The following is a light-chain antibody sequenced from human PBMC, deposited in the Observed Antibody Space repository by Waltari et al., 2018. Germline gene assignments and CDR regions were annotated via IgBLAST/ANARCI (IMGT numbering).Light chain of an antibody. CDR3: QSYGSSLSGEV. CDR2: DSS. CDR1: SSNTGAGYG. J-gene: IGLJ2*01. V-gene: IGLV1-40*01. Sequence: QSVLTQPPSVSGAPGQRVTIPCPGRSSNTGAGYGVHWDQQFPGTVPKLLNYDSSNGTAGVPDRFSGAKSGTAAALAITGRRAEEEADDYCQSYGSSLSGEVFGGGTKLIVL.